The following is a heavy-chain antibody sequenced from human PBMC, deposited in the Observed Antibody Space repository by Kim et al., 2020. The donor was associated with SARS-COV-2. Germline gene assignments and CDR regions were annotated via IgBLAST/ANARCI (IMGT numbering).Heavy chain of an antibody. J-gene: IGHJ6*02. CDR3: ARGSGGNYFYGFDV. D-gene: IGHD2-15*01. CDR1: GFTFRTYA. Sequence: GGSLRLSCAASGFTFRTYAMHWVRQAPGKGLEWVAMISYDGRNIYYADSVKGRFTISRDNSKNTVFLQMNSLRAEYTAVYYCARGSGGNYFYGFDVWGQGTTVTVSS. V-gene: IGHV3-30*04. CDR2: ISYDGRNI.